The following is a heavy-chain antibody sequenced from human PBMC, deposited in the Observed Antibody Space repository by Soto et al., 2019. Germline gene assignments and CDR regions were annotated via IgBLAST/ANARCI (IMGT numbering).Heavy chain of an antibody. CDR3: ARMVRGDIYYYCGMDV. V-gene: IGHV1-3*01. CDR1: GYTFTSYA. CDR2: INAGNGNT. D-gene: IGHD3-10*01. J-gene: IGHJ6*02. Sequence: QVQLVQSGAEVKKPGASVKVSCKASGYTFTSYAMHWVRQAPGQRLEWMGWINAGNGNTKYSQKFQGRVTITRDTSASTAYMELSSMRSEDTAVYYCARMVRGDIYYYCGMDVWGQGTTVTVSS.